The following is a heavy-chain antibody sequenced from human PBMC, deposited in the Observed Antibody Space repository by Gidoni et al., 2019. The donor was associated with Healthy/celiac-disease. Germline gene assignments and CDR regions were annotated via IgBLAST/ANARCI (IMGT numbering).Heavy chain of an antibody. CDR1: GFTFSSYS. D-gene: IGHD5-18*01. CDR2: ISSISSYI. J-gene: IGHJ6*02. Sequence: EVQLVESGGGLVKPGGSLRLSCAASGFTFSSYSMNWVRQAPGKGLEWVSSISSISSYIYYADSVKGRFTISRDNAKNSLYLQMNSLRAEDTAVYYCARELGYSYGNYYYYYGMDVWGQGTTVTVSS. V-gene: IGHV3-21*01. CDR3: ARELGYSYGNYYYYYGMDV.